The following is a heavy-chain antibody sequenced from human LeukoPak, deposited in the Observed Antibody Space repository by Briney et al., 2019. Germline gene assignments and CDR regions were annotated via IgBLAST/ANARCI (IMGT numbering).Heavy chain of an antibody. D-gene: IGHD3-22*01. CDR2: IIPILGIA. Sequence: SVKVSCKASGGTFSSYAISWVRQAPGQGLEWMGRIIPILGIANYARKFQGRVTITADKSTSTAYMELSSLRSEDTAVYYCAKAYYDSSGYPSDYWGQGTLVTVSS. V-gene: IGHV1-69*04. CDR1: GGTFSSYA. CDR3: AKAYYDSSGYPSDY. J-gene: IGHJ4*02.